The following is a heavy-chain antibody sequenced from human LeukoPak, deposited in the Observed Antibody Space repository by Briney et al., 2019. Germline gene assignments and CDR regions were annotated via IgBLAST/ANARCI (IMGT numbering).Heavy chain of an antibody. CDR1: GGSFSGYY. D-gene: IGHD3-22*01. J-gene: IGHJ4*02. CDR2: INDNGSS. Sequence: SETLSLTCAVYGGSFSGYYWSWIRQPPGKGPEWIGEINDNGSSNYNPSVKSRVAISVDTSKNQFSLKLTSVTAADTAVYYCARRCFDTSGWLFDYWGQGTLVTVSS. CDR3: ARRCFDTSGWLFDY. V-gene: IGHV4-34*01.